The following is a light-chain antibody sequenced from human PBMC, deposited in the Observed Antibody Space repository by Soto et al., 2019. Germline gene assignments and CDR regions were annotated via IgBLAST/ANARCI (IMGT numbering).Light chain of an antibody. CDR3: QQYGGSPIT. V-gene: IGKV1-33*01. J-gene: IGKJ5*01. Sequence: DIQMTQSPSSLSASVVDRVTITFQASQNINNYLNWYQQKPGRAPKLLIYDASNLEAGVPSRFSGSGSGTDFTLTISRLEPEDFALYYCQQYGGSPITFGLGTRLEIK. CDR2: DAS. CDR1: QNINNY.